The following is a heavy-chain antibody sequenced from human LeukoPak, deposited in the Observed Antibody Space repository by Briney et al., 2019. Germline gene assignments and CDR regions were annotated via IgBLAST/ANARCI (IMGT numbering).Heavy chain of an antibody. D-gene: IGHD5-18*01. J-gene: IGHJ1*01. CDR1: GGSFSGYY. CDR2: IYYSGST. Sequence: PSETLSLTCAVYGGSFSGYYWSWIRQPPGKGLEWIGSIYYSGSTYYNPSLKSRVTISVDTSKNQFSLKLSSVTAADTAVYYCARETAMEGSEYFQHWGQGTLVTVSS. V-gene: IGHV4-34*01. CDR3: ARETAMEGSEYFQH.